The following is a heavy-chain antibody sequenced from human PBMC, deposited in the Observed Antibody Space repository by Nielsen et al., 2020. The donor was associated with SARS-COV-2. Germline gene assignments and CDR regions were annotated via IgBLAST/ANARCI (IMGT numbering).Heavy chain of an antibody. V-gene: IGHV3-7*03. D-gene: IGHD3-10*01. CDR1: GFTFSSYW. CDR3: TRVRVGDFYGSDY. CDR2: IKQDGSEK. J-gene: IGHJ4*02. Sequence: GESLKISCAASGFTFSSYWMSWVRQAPGKGLEWVANIKQDGSEKYYVDSVKGRFTVSRDNAKNSLYLQMNSLRAEDTAIYFCTRVRVGDFYGSDYWGQGTRVTVSS.